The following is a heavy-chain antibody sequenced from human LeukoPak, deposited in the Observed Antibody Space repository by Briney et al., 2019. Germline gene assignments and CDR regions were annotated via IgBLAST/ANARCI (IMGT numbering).Heavy chain of an antibody. CDR3: ARDPSGYRNDAFDI. V-gene: IGHV4-59*01. Sequence: SETLSLTCTVSGGSISSYYWSWIRQPPGKGLEWIGYIYYSGSTNHNPSLKSRVTISVDTSKNQFSLKLSSVTAADTAVYYCARDPSGYRNDAFDIWGQGTMVTVSS. D-gene: IGHD1-14*01. CDR2: IYYSGST. J-gene: IGHJ3*02. CDR1: GGSISSYY.